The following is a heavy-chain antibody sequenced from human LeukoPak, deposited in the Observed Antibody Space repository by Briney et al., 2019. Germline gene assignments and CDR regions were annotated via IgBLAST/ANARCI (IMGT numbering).Heavy chain of an antibody. D-gene: IGHD6-19*01. Sequence: PGRSLRLSCAASGFTFNRNAISWVRQAPGKGREWFETIGGSGDKTFYADSVKGRFTIYRDNSKNMVHLQMNSLTGEDTALYYCVRRGDASSGWGDHDFWGQGALVTVSS. CDR1: GFTFNRNA. J-gene: IGHJ4*02. CDR2: IGGSGDKT. CDR3: VRRGDASSGWGDHDF. V-gene: IGHV3-23*01.